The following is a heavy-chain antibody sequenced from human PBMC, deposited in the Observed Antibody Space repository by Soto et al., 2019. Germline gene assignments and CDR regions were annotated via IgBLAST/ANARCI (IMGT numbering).Heavy chain of an antibody. J-gene: IGHJ5*02. Sequence: PGGSLRLSCAASGFTFSSYSMNWVRQAPGKGLEWVSSISSSSSYIYYADSVKGRFTISRDNAKNSLYLQMNSLRAEDTAVYYCARAPNIPGWFDPWGQGTLVTVSS. V-gene: IGHV3-21*01. CDR2: ISSSSSYI. CDR1: GFTFSSYS. CDR3: ARAPNIPGWFDP.